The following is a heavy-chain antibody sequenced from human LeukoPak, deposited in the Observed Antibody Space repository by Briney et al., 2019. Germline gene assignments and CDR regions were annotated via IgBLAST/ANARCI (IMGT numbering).Heavy chain of an antibody. V-gene: IGHV3-66*01. J-gene: IGHJ4*02. CDR1: GFTVSSNY. D-gene: IGHD5-12*01. Sequence: GRSLRLSCAASGFTVSSNYMSWVRQAPGKGLEWVSVIYSGGSTYYADSVKGRFTISRDNSKNTLYLQMNSLRAEDTAVYYCARVGYGHEVYYFDYWGQGTLVTVSS. CDR3: ARVGYGHEVYYFDY. CDR2: IYSGGST.